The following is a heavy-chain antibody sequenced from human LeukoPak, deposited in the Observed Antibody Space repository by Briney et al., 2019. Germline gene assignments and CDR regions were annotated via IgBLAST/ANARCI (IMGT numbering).Heavy chain of an antibody. CDR3: ARDVSLLELWFGELLSYYSYGMDV. D-gene: IGHD3-10*01. CDR2: IKQDGSEK. J-gene: IGHJ6*02. V-gene: IGHV3-7*01. Sequence: TGGSLRLSCAASGFTFSIYWMSWVRQAPGKGLEWVANIKQDGSEKYYVDSVKGRFTISRDNAKNSLYLQMNSLRAEDTAVYYCARDVSLLELWFGELLSYYSYGMDVWGQGTTVTVSS. CDR1: GFTFSIYW.